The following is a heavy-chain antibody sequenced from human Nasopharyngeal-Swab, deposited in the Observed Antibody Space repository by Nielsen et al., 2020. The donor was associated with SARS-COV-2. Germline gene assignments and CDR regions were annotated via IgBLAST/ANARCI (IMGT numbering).Heavy chain of an antibody. D-gene: IGHD5-24*01. CDR3: AKGDLRDGFNFL. J-gene: IGHJ4*02. V-gene: IGHV3-33*05. CDR1: GFTFSSYG. Sequence: GESLKISCAASGFTFSSYGMHWVRQAPGKGLEWVAVISFDGSTKFYADSVKGRFTISRDNSKNILFLEMNGLRSEDTATYYCAKGDLRDGFNFLWGRGTLVIVSS. CDR2: ISFDGSTK.